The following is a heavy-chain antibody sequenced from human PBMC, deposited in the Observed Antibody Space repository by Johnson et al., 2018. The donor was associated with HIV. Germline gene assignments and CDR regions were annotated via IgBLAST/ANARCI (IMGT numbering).Heavy chain of an antibody. CDR2: MSHDGSNN. J-gene: IGHJ3*02. D-gene: IGHD3-3*01. CDR3: AKGYYDSPFGFDI. V-gene: IGHV3-30*18. CDR1: GFTFNTYG. Sequence: QVQLVESGGGVVQTGTSLRLSCAASGFTFNTYGMHWVRQAPGKGLEWVALMSHDGSNNYYTDPVKGRFTISRDNSKNALYLQMHNLTTEDTAVYYCAKGYYDSPFGFDIWGQGTMVTVSS.